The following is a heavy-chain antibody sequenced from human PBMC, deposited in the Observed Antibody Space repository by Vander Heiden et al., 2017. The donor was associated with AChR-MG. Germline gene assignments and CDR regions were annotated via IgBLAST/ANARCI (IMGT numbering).Heavy chain of an antibody. CDR3: ARDPAGAVAGGNGMDV. V-gene: IGHV3-13*05. CDR2: IGTAGDP. Sequence: EVQLVESGGGLVQPGGSLRLSCAASGFTFSSYDMHWVRQATGKGLEWVSAIGTAGDPYYPGSVKGRFTISRENAKNSLYLQMNSLRAGDTAVYYCARDPAGAVAGGNGMDVWGQGTTVTVSS. D-gene: IGHD6-19*01. J-gene: IGHJ6*02. CDR1: GFTFSSYD.